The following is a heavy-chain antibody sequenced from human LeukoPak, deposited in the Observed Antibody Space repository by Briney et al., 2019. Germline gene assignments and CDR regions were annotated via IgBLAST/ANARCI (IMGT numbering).Heavy chain of an antibody. V-gene: IGHV3-30*02. Sequence: GGSLRLSCAASGFTFSSYGMHWVRQAPGKGLEWVAFIRYDGSNKYFADSVKGRFTISRDNSKNTVYLQMNSLKAEDTAVYYCARFYSGSYYARSVGEWSDPWGQGTLVTVSS. CDR3: ARFYSGSYYARSVGEWSDP. CDR1: GFTFSSYG. CDR2: IRYDGSNK. J-gene: IGHJ5*02. D-gene: IGHD1-26*01.